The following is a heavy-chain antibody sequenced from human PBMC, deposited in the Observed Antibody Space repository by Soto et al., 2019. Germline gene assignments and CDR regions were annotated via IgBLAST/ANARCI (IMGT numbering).Heavy chain of an antibody. J-gene: IGHJ4*02. CDR1: GFTFSSYE. CDR3: ANIPRIPT. Sequence: GGTLRLSCCASGFTFSSYEINWVRQAPGKGLEWVSYISSSGSTIYYADSVKGRFTISRDNAKNSLYLQMNSLRAEDTAVYYCANIPRIPTWGQGTLVTVSS. CDR2: ISSSGSTI. V-gene: IGHV3-48*03. D-gene: IGHD2-2*02.